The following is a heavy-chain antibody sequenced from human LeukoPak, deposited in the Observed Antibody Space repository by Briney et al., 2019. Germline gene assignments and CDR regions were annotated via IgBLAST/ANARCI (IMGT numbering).Heavy chain of an antibody. J-gene: IGHJ3*02. CDR1: GGSFSGYY. V-gene: IGHV4-34*01. CDR3: ARPLGGAFDI. CDR2: INHSGST. Sequence: SETLSLTCAVYGGSFSGYYWSWIRQPPGKGLEWIGEINHSGSTNYNPSLKSRVTISVDTSKNQFSLKLSSVTAADTAVYYCARPLGGAFDIWGQGTMVTVSS.